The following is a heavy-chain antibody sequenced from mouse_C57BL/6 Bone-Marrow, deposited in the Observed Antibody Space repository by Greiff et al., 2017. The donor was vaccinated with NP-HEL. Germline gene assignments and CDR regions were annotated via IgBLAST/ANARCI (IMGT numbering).Heavy chain of an antibody. CDR3: ARPLGPSFAY. D-gene: IGHD3-1*01. V-gene: IGHV5-12*01. CDR2: ISNGGGST. Sequence: EVQRVESGGGLVQPGGSLKLSCAASGFTFSDYYMYWVRQTPEKRLEWVAYISNGGGSTYYPDTVKGRVTISRDNAKNTLYLQMSRLKSEDTAMYYCARPLGPSFAYWGQGTLVTVSA. J-gene: IGHJ3*01. CDR1: GFTFSDYY.